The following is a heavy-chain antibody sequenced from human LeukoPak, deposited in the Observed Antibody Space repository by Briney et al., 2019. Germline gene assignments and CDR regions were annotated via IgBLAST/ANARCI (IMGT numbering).Heavy chain of an antibody. J-gene: IGHJ4*02. CDR2: INPNSGGT. D-gene: IGHD1-26*01. CDR1: GYTFTVYY. Sequence: ASVKVSFKASGYTFTVYYLHWVRQAPGQGKEWMGWINPNSGGTNYAQKFQGRVTITRETSISTVHMEQSRLRSDDTAVYFCAREKMVGAPKLLDYWGQGTLVTVSS. V-gene: IGHV1-2*02. CDR3: AREKMVGAPKLLDY.